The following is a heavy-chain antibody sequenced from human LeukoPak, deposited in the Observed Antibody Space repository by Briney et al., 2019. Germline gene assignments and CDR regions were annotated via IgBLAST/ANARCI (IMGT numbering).Heavy chain of an antibody. J-gene: IGHJ4*02. Sequence: GGSLRLSCAASGFSFSNYWFHWVRQAPGEGLVWVSRTNEHGTIINYADSVKGRFTISRDNAKNTQYLQMNSLRTEDSALYYCVVDLSGSADYWGQGTLVTVSS. D-gene: IGHD3-10*01. V-gene: IGHV3-74*01. CDR2: TNEHGTII. CDR1: GFSFSNYW. CDR3: VVDLSGSADY.